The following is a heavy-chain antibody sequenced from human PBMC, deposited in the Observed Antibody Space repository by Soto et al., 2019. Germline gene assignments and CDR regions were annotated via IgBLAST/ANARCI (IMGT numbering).Heavy chain of an antibody. CDR2: INDSGNI. V-gene: IGHV4-34*01. D-gene: IGHD3-10*01. Sequence: QVQLQQWGAGLLKPSETLSLTCAVYGGSLSGYQWSWVRQTPGKGLEWIGEINDSGNINYNPSLKSRVHIFLDTPKKQISLKLSSVTAADSAVYYCARGVILWFGELSRRGGYYYYMDVWGNGTTVTVSS. CDR1: GGSLSGYQ. J-gene: IGHJ6*03. CDR3: ARGVILWFGELSRRGGYYYYMDV.